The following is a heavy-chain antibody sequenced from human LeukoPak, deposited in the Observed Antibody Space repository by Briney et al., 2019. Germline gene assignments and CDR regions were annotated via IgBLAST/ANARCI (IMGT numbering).Heavy chain of an antibody. J-gene: IGHJ4*02. CDR3: TTGKDCSASRCFSVVY. V-gene: IGHV3-15*01. CDR1: GFTFTNAW. CDR2: VKSKSAGGTI. Sequence: PGGSLRLSCAASGFTFTNAWVNWVRQAPGKGLEWVGRVKSKSAGGTIAYAAPVKGRFTISRDDSISTVYLQMDSLRTEDTAVYFCTTGKDCSASRCFSVVYWGQGTLVTVSS. D-gene: IGHD2-15*01.